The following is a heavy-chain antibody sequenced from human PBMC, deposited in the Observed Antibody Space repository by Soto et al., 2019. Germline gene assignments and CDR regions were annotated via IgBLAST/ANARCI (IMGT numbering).Heavy chain of an antibody. CDR3: ARGGLEPFDS. V-gene: IGHV3-74*01. CDR1: GFTFSSDW. Sequence: QTXGSLRLSCATAGFTFSSDWMHWVRQAPGKGLVWVSRINKDGSYKNYADFVEGRFTISRDDAKSELYLQMDRLRAEDTAVYYCARGGLEPFDSLGQGALVTVSS. CDR2: INKDGSYK. J-gene: IGHJ4*02. D-gene: IGHD1-1*01.